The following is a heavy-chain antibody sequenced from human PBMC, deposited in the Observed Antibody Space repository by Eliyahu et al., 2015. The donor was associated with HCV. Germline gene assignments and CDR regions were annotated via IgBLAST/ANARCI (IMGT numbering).Heavy chain of an antibody. V-gene: IGHV3-30*18. CDR3: AKWGLYGDNEFGY. CDR2: ISYDGSNK. J-gene: IGHJ4*02. D-gene: IGHD4-17*01. CDR1: GFXFSSYG. Sequence: QVQLVESGGGVVQPGRSLRLSCAASGFXFSSYGMHWVRQAPGKGLGWVAVISYDGSNKYYADSVKGRFTISRDNSKNTLYLQMNSLRAEDTAVYYCAKWGLYGDNEFGYWGQGTLVTVSS.